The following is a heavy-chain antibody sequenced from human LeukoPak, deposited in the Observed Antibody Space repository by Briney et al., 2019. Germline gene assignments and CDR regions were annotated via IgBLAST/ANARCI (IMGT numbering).Heavy chain of an antibody. Sequence: GESLKFSCKGSGYSFTSYWIGGVRQLPGKGLEWMGIIYPGDSDTRYSPPSQGQVTISADKSISTAYLQWSSLKASDTAVYYCASTSYDFRSGYLYWGQGTLVTVSS. CDR1: GYSFTSYW. CDR3: ASTSYDFRSGYLY. J-gene: IGHJ4*02. V-gene: IGHV5-51*01. D-gene: IGHD3-3*01. CDR2: IYPGDSDT.